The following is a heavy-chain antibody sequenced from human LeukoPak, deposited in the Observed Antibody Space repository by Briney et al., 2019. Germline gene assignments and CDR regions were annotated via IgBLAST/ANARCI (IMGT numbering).Heavy chain of an antibody. V-gene: IGHV1-69*13. CDR2: IIPIFGTA. Sequence: ASVRVSCKASGGTFSSYAISWVRQAPGQGLEWMGGIIPIFGTANYAQKFQGRVTITADESTSTAYMELSSLRSEDTAVYYCARPLPGALLTFDYWGQGALVTVSS. D-gene: IGHD3-10*01. CDR1: GGTFSSYA. J-gene: IGHJ4*02. CDR3: ARPLPGALLTFDY.